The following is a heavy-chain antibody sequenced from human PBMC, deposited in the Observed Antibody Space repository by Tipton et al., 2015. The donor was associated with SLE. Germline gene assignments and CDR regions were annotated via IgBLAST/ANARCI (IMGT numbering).Heavy chain of an antibody. CDR3: ARTIFSGSRSVRYFDL. Sequence: SLRLSCAASGFTFNTYAMYWVRQAPGKGLEWVALILKDGSFKYYADSVKGRFSISTDNSKNTVHLQMNSLRPEDSAMYYCARTIFSGSRSVRYFDLWGRGTPVGVSS. CDR2: ILKDGSFK. D-gene: IGHD1-26*01. V-gene: IGHV3-30-3*01. J-gene: IGHJ2*01. CDR1: GFTFNTYA.